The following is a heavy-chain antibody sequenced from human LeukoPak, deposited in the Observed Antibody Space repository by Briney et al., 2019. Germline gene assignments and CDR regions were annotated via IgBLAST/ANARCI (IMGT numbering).Heavy chain of an antibody. CDR2: ISGSGGST. Sequence: SGGSLRLSCAASGFTFSSYGMSWVRQAPGKGLEWVSAISGSGGSTYYADSVKGRFTISRDNSKNTLYLQMNSLRAEDTAVYYCAKVQSRYSSGWYYRSNWFDPWGQGTLVTVSS. J-gene: IGHJ5*02. CDR3: AKVQSRYSSGWYYRSNWFDP. V-gene: IGHV3-23*01. D-gene: IGHD6-19*01. CDR1: GFTFSSYG.